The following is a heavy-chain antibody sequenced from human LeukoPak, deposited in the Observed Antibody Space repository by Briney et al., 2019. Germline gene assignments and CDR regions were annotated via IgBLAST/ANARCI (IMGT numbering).Heavy chain of an antibody. CDR1: GGSFSGYY. V-gene: IGHV4-34*01. D-gene: IGHD6-19*01. J-gene: IGHJ4*02. Sequence: PSETLSLTCGVYGGSFSGYYWSWIRQSPGRGLEWIGEINQSGNTNYNLSLKSRVTISVDTSKNQFSLKLSSVTAADTGVYYCATKYSVAVAANPPYFDYWGQGTLVTVSS. CDR2: INQSGNT. CDR3: ATKYSVAVAANPPYFDY.